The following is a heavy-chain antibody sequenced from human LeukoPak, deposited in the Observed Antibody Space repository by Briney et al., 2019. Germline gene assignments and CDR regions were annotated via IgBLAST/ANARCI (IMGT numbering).Heavy chain of an antibody. D-gene: IGHD4-4*01. CDR1: GGSISSGGYY. CDR2: IYYSGST. V-gene: IGHV4-31*03. Sequence: PSETLSLTCTVSGGSISSGGYYWSWIRQHPGKGLEWIGYIYYSGSTYYNPSLKSRVTISVDTSKNQFSLKLSSVTAADTAVYYCAKVPKTGVMTTTRYYFDFWGQGTLVTVSS. J-gene: IGHJ4*02. CDR3: AKVPKTGVMTTTRYYFDF.